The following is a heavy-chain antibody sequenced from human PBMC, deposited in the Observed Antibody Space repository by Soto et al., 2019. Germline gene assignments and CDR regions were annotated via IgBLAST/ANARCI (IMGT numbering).Heavy chain of an antibody. CDR1: GGSISGSY. J-gene: IGHJ4*02. D-gene: IGHD6-19*01. V-gene: IGHV4-59*01. CDR2: VYYTGST. CDR3: ARSVAVPGAHIDH. Sequence: SETLSLTCSVSGGSISGSYWSWIRQSPEKGLEWLGYVYYTGSTNYSPSLRSRVSVSVDTSKNEFSLRLSSVTAADTAVYFCARSVAVPGAHIDHWGQGTQVTVSS.